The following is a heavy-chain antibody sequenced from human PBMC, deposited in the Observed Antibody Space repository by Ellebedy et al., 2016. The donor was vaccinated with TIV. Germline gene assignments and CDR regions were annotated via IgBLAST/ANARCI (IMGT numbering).Heavy chain of an antibody. Sequence: SETLSLTCTVSGGSISTTSYYWVWFRQPPGKGLEWIGSINYSGRTYYNPSLKSRVTISVDTSKNQFSLKLSSVTAADTAVYYCARGLARDYYDSSGDAFDNWGQGTMVTVSS. J-gene: IGHJ3*02. V-gene: IGHV4-39*07. D-gene: IGHD3-22*01. CDR3: ARGLARDYYDSSGDAFDN. CDR1: GGSISTTSYY. CDR2: INYSGRT.